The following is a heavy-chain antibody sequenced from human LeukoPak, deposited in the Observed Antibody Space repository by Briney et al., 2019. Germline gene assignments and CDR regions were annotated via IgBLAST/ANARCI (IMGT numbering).Heavy chain of an antibody. V-gene: IGHV1-18*01. CDR3: ARDGAHYDILTGYYALSYYYYYMDV. J-gene: IGHJ6*03. D-gene: IGHD3-9*01. CDR2: ISAYNGNT. CDR1: GYTFTSYG. Sequence: GASVKVSCKASGYTFTSYGISWVRQAPGQGLEWMGWISAYNGNTNYAQKLQGRVTMTTDTSTSTAYMELRSLRSDDTAVYYCARDGAHYDILTGYYALSYYYYYMDVWGKGTTVTVSS.